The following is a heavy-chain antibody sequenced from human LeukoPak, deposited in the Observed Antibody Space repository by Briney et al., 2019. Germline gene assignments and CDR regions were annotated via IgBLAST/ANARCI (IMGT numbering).Heavy chain of an antibody. CDR1: GYTFTTYY. CDR2: INPNSGGT. D-gene: IGHD3-22*01. V-gene: IGHV1-2*02. J-gene: IGHJ3*02. CDR3: ARDRNYYDSSSAFDI. Sequence: ASVKVSCKASGYTFTTYYMHWVRQAPGQGLEWMGWINPNSGGTNYAQKFQGRVTMTRDTSISTAYMELSRLRSDDTAVYYCARDRNYYDSSSAFDIWGQGTMVTVSS.